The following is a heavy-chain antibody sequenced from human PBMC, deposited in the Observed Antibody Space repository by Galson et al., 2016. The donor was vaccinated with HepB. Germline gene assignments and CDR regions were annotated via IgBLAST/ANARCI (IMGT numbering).Heavy chain of an antibody. CDR3: ARIFPYTNYVGSFDY. CDR1: GGSIATSSYY. J-gene: IGHJ4*02. CDR2: VSYSGST. V-gene: IGHV4-39*01. Sequence: ETLSLTCTVSGGSIATSSYYGGWIRQPPGKGLEWIVSVSYSGSTYYNPSLTSRVTTSVDTSKNQFSLQLRSVTAADPAVYYCARIFPYTNYVGSFDYWGQGTLVVVSP. D-gene: IGHD4-11*01.